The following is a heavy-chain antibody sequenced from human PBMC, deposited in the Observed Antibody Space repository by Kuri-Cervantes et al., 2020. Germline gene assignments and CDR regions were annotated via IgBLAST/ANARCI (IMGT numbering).Heavy chain of an antibody. CDR3: ARAEYSSGWYVYFDY. J-gene: IGHJ4*02. V-gene: IGHV4-61*01. D-gene: IGHD6-19*01. CDR1: GGSVSSGSYY. CDR2: IYYSGST. Sequence: SETLSPTCTVSGGSVSSGSYYWSWVRQPPGRGLEGIGYIYYSGSTNYNPSLKSRVTISVDTSKNQFSLKLRAVTVADPAVYYCARAEYSSGWYVYFDYWGQGTLVTVSS.